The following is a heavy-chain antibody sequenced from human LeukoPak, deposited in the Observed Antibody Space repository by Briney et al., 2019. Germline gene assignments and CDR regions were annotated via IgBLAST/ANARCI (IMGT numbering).Heavy chain of an antibody. Sequence: PGGSLRLSCSGSGFTLSSYEMNWVRQAPGEGLEWVSYISSSGTTKYYADSVKGRFTISRDNAKNSLYLQMNSLRADDTAVYYCARDSYNGNDYYFDYWGQGTLVPVSS. D-gene: IGHD5-24*01. CDR1: GFTLSSYE. J-gene: IGHJ4*02. V-gene: IGHV3-48*03. CDR2: ISSSGTTK. CDR3: ARDSYNGNDYYFDY.